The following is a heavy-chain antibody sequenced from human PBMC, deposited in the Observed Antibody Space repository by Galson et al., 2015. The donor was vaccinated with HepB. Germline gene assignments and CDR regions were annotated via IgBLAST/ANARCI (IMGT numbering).Heavy chain of an antibody. J-gene: IGHJ4*02. Sequence: SLRLSCAASGFIFSSYAMSWVRQAPGKGLEWVSGISGSGDTYYADSVKGRFTISRDNSKHTLYLQMNSLRAEDTAVYYCAKDLTVTFFDYWGQGTLVTVSS. CDR3: AKDLTVTFFDY. CDR1: GFIFSSYA. CDR2: ISGSGDT. D-gene: IGHD4-17*01. V-gene: IGHV3-23*01.